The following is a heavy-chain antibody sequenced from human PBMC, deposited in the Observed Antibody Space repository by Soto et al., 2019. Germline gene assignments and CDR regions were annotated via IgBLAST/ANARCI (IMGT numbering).Heavy chain of an antibody. Sequence: QVQLQQWGAGLLKPSETLSLTCAVYDGSFRNYYWSWIRQPPGKGLEWVGEVNYSGGTHYKPSLKGRVTISLDTFKNQVSMKLSSVTAADAGVYYCERGEGDIVIFPAAQLGSYYAMDVWRQGTTVTLSS. D-gene: IGHD3-16*02. CDR1: DGSFRNYY. CDR2: VNYSGGT. V-gene: IGHV4-34*01. CDR3: ERGEGDIVIFPAAQLGSYYAMDV. J-gene: IGHJ6*02.